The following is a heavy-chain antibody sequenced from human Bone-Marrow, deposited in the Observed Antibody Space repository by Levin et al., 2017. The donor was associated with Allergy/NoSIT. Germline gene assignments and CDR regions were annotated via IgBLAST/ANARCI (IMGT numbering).Heavy chain of an antibody. Sequence: GGSLRLSCAASGFTFGDYRFSWVRQAPGKGLEWVAFIRNKAYGGTTEYAASVKGRFTISRDDSKSIAYLQMNSLRTEDTAVYYCSRWITVIDYYYYYYMDVWGEGTTLTVSS. V-gene: IGHV3-49*04. CDR1: GFTFGDYR. CDR3: SRWITVIDYYYYYYMDV. D-gene: IGHD3-16*01. CDR2: IRNKAYGGTT. J-gene: IGHJ6*03.